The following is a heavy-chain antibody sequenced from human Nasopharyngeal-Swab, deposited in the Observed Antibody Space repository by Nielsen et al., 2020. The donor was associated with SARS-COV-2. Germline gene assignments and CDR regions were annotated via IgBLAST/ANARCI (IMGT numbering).Heavy chain of an antibody. D-gene: IGHD3-10*01. CDR3: ARGLVLLWFGESITFDY. CDR1: GFTFSSYG. CDR2: ISYDGSNK. J-gene: IGHJ4*02. Sequence: GESLKISCAASGFTFSSYGMHWVRQAPGKGLEWVAVISYDGSNKYYADSVKGRFTISRDNAKNSLYLQMNSLRAEDTAVYYCARGLVLLWFGESITFDYWGQGTLVTVSS. V-gene: IGHV3-30*03.